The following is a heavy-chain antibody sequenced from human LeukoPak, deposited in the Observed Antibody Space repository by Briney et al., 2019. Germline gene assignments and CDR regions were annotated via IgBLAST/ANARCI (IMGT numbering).Heavy chain of an antibody. CDR1: GFSFSSYG. CDR3: AKAKDILTGYCCDAFDI. Sequence: GGSLRLSCAASGFSFSSYGMHWVRQAPGKGLEWVAVISYDGSNKYYADSVKGRFTISRDNSKNTLYLQMNSLRAEDTAVYYCAKAKDILTGYCCDAFDIWGQGTMVTVSS. V-gene: IGHV3-30*19. CDR2: ISYDGSNK. D-gene: IGHD3-9*01. J-gene: IGHJ3*02.